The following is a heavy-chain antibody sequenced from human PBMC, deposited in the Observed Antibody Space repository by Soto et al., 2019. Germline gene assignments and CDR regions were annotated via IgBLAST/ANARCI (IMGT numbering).Heavy chain of an antibody. Sequence: PSQTLSVTSTVSGGSLTKFYWSWIRQPAGKGLEWIGRVSTSGNVVSKASLRSRLTMSVDTSKNQFSLRLTSVTAADTAVYYCARANNDFWSLYPLAFDYWGQGALVTVPS. CDR2: VSTSGNV. J-gene: IGHJ4*02. V-gene: IGHV4-4*07. CDR3: ARANNDFWSLYPLAFDY. D-gene: IGHD3-3*01. CDR1: GGSLTKFY.